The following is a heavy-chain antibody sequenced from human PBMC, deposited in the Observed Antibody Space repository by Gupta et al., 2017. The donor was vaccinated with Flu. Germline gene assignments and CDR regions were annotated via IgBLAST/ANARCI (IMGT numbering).Heavy chain of an antibody. CDR1: VFSLSTHGIR. D-gene: IGHD1-26*01. CDR3: ARAKSGGDGLDV. Sequence: QVTLKSSGPPLVKPTQTLTLTCTFSVFSLSTHGIRVNCIRQPPGNALDWLARIDLDGDKFYSTSLETRLIISKDTSKNQVVLTMTNMDPVDTATYYCARAKSGGDGLDVWGQGTTVTVSS. J-gene: IGHJ6*02. CDR2: IDLDGDK. V-gene: IGHV2-70*04.